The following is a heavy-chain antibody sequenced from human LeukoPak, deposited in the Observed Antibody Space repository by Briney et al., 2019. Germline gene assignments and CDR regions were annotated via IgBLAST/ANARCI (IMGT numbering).Heavy chain of an antibody. V-gene: IGHV1-18*01. J-gene: IGHJ6*02. CDR1: GYTFTSYG. CDR3: ARAGVAEYYYYGMDV. Sequence: ASVKVSCKASGYTFTSYGISWVRQAPGQGLEWMGWISAYNGNTNYAQKLQGRVTMTIDTSTSTAYMVLRSLRSDDTAVYYCARAGVAEYYYYGMDVWGQGTTVTVSS. D-gene: IGHD3-3*01. CDR2: ISAYNGNT.